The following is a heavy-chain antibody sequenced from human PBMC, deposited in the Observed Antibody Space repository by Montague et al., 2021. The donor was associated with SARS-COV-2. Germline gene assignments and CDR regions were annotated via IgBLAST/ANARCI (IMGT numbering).Heavy chain of an antibody. J-gene: IGHJ4*02. CDR2: INHSGTT. D-gene: IGHD4-23*01. V-gene: IGHV4-34*01. Sequence: SETLSLICAVYGESFSGYYWTWIRQSPGKGLEWIAEINHSGTTNYNFNPSLRSRVTISVDTSKSQFSLKLSSVTAADTGVYYCARWDPQTLTLIGLRGKSASDYWGQGTLVTVSS. CDR1: GESFSGYY. CDR3: ARWDPQTLTLIGLRGKSASDY.